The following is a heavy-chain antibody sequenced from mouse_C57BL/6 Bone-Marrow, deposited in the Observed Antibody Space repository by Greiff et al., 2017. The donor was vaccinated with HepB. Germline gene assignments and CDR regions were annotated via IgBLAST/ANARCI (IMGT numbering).Heavy chain of an antibody. Sequence: VQVVESGAELAKPGASVKLSCKASGYTFTSYWMHWVKQRPGQGLEWIGYINPSSGYTKYNQKFKDKATLTADKSSSTAYMQLSSLTYEDSAVYYCARDTNWDDYAMDYWGQGTSVTVSS. CDR3: ARDTNWDDYAMDY. V-gene: IGHV1-7*01. CDR2: INPSSGYT. CDR1: GYTFTSYW. D-gene: IGHD4-1*01. J-gene: IGHJ4*01.